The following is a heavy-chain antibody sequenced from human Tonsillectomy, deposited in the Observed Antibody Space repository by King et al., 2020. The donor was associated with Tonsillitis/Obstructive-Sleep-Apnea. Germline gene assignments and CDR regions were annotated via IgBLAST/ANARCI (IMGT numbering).Heavy chain of an antibody. CDR1: GYTFKTCG. Sequence: QLVQSGAEVKKPGASVEVSCKASGYTFKTCGVTWVRQAPGQGLEWMGWISAYNGNTHYAQNFQGRVTMTTDTSTTTAYMELRSLRSADTAVYYCAKDCDYIVDYWGQGTLVTVSS. D-gene: IGHD4-17*01. CDR2: ISAYNGNT. J-gene: IGHJ4*02. CDR3: AKDCDYIVDY. V-gene: IGHV1-18*01.